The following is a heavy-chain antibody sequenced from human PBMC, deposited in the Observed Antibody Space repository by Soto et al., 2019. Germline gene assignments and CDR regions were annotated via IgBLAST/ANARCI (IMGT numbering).Heavy chain of an antibody. D-gene: IGHD6-13*01. CDR2: FYYSGST. V-gene: IGHV4-39*01. J-gene: IGHJ5*02. Sequence: QVHLQESGPGLVKPSETLSLTCTVSGGAISSSSYYWGWIRQPPGKGLEWIGSFYYSGSTYYNPSLKSRVSISVDTAKNQFPLKLSSVIAADTAVYYWARHCPLYSRPPDWFGPWGQGTLVTVSS. CDR1: GGAISSSSYY. CDR3: ARHCPLYSRPPDWFGP.